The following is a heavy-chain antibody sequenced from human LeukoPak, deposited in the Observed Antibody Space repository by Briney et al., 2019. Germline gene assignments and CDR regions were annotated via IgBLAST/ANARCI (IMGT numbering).Heavy chain of an antibody. Sequence: GGSLRLSCAASGFTFSSYGMHWVRQAPGQGLEWVAVIWYDGSNKYYADSVKGRFTISRDNSKNTLYLQMNSLRAEDTAVYYCAREGITMVRGGAFDIWGQGTMVTVSS. CDR1: GFTFSSYG. V-gene: IGHV3-33*01. CDR2: IWYDGSNK. D-gene: IGHD3-10*01. CDR3: AREGITMVRGGAFDI. J-gene: IGHJ3*02.